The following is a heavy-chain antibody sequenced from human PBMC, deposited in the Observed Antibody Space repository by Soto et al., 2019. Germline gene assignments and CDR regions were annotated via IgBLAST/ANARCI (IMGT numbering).Heavy chain of an antibody. CDR1: GFTFSSYA. V-gene: IGHV3-30-3*01. CDR3: ARSSGYCSSTSCQGAFDI. D-gene: IGHD2-2*01. Sequence: SGGSLRLSCAASGFTFSSYAMHWVRQAPGKGLEWVAVISYDGSNKYYADSVKGRFTISRDNSKNTLYLQMNSLRAEDTAVYYCARSSGYCSSTSCQGAFDIWGQGTMVTVSS. CDR2: ISYDGSNK. J-gene: IGHJ3*02.